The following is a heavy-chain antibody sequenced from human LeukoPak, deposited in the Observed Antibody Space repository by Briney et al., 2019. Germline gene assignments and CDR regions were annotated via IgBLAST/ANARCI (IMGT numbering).Heavy chain of an antibody. CDR3: AKAIYGSGPAEYFQH. J-gene: IGHJ1*01. CDR2: ISSSSSYI. D-gene: IGHD3-10*01. Sequence: GGSLRLSCAASGFTFTSYTMSWVRQAPGKGLEWVSSISSSSSYIYYADSVKGRFTISRDNAKNSLYLQMNSLRAEDTAVYYCAKAIYGSGPAEYFQHWGQGTLVTVSS. V-gene: IGHV3-21*04. CDR1: GFTFTSYT.